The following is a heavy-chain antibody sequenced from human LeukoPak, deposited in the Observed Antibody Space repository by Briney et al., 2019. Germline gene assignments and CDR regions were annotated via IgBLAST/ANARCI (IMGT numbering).Heavy chain of an antibody. Sequence: GGSLRLSCAASGFTFSSYGMSWVRQGPGKGLKWVSDISATGGSTYYADSVKGRFTISRDNSKKTLHLQINSLRAEDTAIYYCAKASSAGDSSSWNNWGQGILVTVSS. J-gene: IGHJ4*02. D-gene: IGHD6-13*01. V-gene: IGHV3-23*01. CDR2: ISATGGST. CDR3: AKASSAGDSSSWNN. CDR1: GFTFSSYG.